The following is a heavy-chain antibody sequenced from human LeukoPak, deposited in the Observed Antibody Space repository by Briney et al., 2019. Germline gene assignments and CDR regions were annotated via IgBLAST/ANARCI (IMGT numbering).Heavy chain of an antibody. CDR2: IHTSGAT. V-gene: IGHV4-61*02. CDR3: AREGVAKDFDY. D-gene: IGHD2-15*01. CDR1: GGSISSGSYY. Sequence: SQTLSLTCTVSGGSISSGSYYWSWIRQPAGKGLEWIGRIHTSGATNYNPSLKSRVTISLNSTKNQLSLKVTSVTAADTAMYYCAREGVAKDFDYWGQGTLVTVSS. J-gene: IGHJ4*02.